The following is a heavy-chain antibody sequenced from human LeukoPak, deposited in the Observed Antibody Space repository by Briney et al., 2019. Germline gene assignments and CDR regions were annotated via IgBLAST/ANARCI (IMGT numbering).Heavy chain of an antibody. CDR1: GDSDSIDHAE. Sequence: SQTLSLPCAISGDSDSIDHAEWHSIRQSPSRGLEWLGTTHYRSKWYIDYAVSMKSRLTINPDTSKNQFSLQLNPVAPEDTAVYYCAKGSFRGGFDYWGQGTLVTVPS. V-gene: IGHV6-1*01. D-gene: IGHD3-16*01. CDR2: THYRSKWYI. J-gene: IGHJ4*02. CDR3: AKGSFRGGFDY.